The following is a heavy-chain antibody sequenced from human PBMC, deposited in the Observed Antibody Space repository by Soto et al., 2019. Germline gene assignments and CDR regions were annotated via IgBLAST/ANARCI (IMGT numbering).Heavy chain of an antibody. J-gene: IGHJ6*02. CDR1: GGPISSSNW. Sequence: ETLSLTCAVSGGPISSSNWWSWVRQPPGKGLEWIGEIYHSGSTNYNPSLKSRVTISVDKSKNQFSLKLSSVTAADTAVYYCARDRGSSSAPYYYYGMDVWGQGTTVTVSS. D-gene: IGHD6-6*01. CDR3: ARDRGSSSAPYYYYGMDV. CDR2: IYHSGST. V-gene: IGHV4-4*02.